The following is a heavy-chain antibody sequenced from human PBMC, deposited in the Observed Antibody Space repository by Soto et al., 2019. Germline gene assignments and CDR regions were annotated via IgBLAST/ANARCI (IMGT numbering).Heavy chain of an antibody. CDR2: ITTSSSYI. V-gene: IGHV3-21*01. CDR1: EFTFSNFG. Sequence: PGGSLRLSCAAAEFTFSNFGMHWVRQAPGKGLEWVSSITTSSSYIYYADSVKGRFTISRDNAKNSLYLQMNSLRAEDTAVYYCAREIRNYYGMDVWGQGTTVTVSS. CDR3: AREIRNYYGMDV. J-gene: IGHJ6*02. D-gene: IGHD3-3*01.